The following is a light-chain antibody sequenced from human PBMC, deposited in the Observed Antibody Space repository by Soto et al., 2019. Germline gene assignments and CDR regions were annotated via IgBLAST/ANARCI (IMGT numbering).Light chain of an antibody. V-gene: IGLV2-23*01. CDR3: CSLTNGATWV. J-gene: IGLJ3*02. Sequence: QSVLTQPASVSGSPGQSITISCTGTNSDVGSHNFVSWYQQYPGKAPKLLIYEASKRPSGLSNCFSGSKSGNTASLTISGLQAEDEADYYCCSLTNGATWVFGGGTKVTVL. CDR2: EAS. CDR1: NSDVGSHNF.